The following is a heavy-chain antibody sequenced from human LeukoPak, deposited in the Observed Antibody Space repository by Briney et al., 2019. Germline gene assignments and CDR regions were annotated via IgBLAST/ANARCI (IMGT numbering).Heavy chain of an antibody. J-gene: IGHJ4*02. CDR3: ARAQYQLLIDY. CDR2: INSDGSST. Sequence: PGGSLRLSCAASGFTFSSYWMHWVRQAPGKGLVWVSRINSDGSSTSYADSVKGRFTISRDNAKNTLYLQMNGLRAEDTAVYYCARAQYQLLIDYWGQGTLVTVSS. V-gene: IGHV3-74*01. D-gene: IGHD2-2*01. CDR1: GFTFSSYW.